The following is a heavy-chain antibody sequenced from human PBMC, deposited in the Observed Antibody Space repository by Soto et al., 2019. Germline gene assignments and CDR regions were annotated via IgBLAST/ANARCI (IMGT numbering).Heavy chain of an antibody. CDR2: ISAYNGNT. CDR1: GYTFTNFG. D-gene: IGHD1-7*01. V-gene: IGHV1-18*01. J-gene: IGHJ4*02. Sequence: EASVKVSCKASGYTFTNFGISWVRQAPGQGLEWMGWISAYNGNTNYAQNYQGRVTMTTDTSTSTAYMELRSLRSDDTAVYYCARNILGGTTDYWGPGTLVTVSS. CDR3: ARNILGGTTDY.